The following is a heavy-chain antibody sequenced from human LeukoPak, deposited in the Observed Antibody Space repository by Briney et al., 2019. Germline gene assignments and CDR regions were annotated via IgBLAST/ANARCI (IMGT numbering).Heavy chain of an antibody. CDR1: GGTFSSYA. J-gene: IGHJ4*02. V-gene: IGHV1-69*05. CDR3: AREGMGDSAHFDY. CDR2: IIPIFGTA. Sequence: SVKVSCKASGGTFSSYAISWLRQAPGQGLEWMGGIIPIFGTANYAQKFQGRVTITTDESTSTAYMELSSLRSEDTAVYYCAREGMGDSAHFDYWGQGTLVTVSS. D-gene: IGHD2-21*02.